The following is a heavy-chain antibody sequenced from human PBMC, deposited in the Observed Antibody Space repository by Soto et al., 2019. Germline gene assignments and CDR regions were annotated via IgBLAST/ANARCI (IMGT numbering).Heavy chain of an antibody. Sequence: GSLRLSCAASGFTFSSYSMNWVRQAPGKGLEWVSYIISSSSTIYYADSVKGRFTISRDNAKNSLYLQMNSLRAEDTAVYYCAREEDCSGGSCYPAGDYYYYYGMDVWGQGTTVTVSS. J-gene: IGHJ6*02. D-gene: IGHD2-15*01. CDR1: GFTFSSYS. V-gene: IGHV3-48*01. CDR2: IISSSSTI. CDR3: AREEDCSGGSCYPAGDYYYYYGMDV.